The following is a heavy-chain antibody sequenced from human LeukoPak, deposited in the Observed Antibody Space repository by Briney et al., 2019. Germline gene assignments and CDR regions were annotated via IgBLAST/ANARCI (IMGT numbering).Heavy chain of an antibody. Sequence: SQTLSLTCTVSGGSINIDEYYWSWIRQHPGNGLEWIGYIYISENTHYNPSLKSRVLISADTSKSEFSLNLNSVTVADTAVYYCTRDRRLERGNQLLRYNHNSGVGVWGQGTTVIVSS. V-gene: IGHV4-31*03. CDR2: IYISENT. J-gene: IGHJ6*02. CDR1: GGSINIDEYY. D-gene: IGHD2-2*01. CDR3: TRDRRLERGNQLLRYNHNSGVGV.